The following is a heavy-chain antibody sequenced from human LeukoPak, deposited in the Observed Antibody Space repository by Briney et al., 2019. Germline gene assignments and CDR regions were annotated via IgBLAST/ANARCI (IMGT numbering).Heavy chain of an antibody. CDR1: GFTFSSYA. CDR2: ISYDGSNK. V-gene: IGHV3-30*04. CDR3: ARDKAGYFDY. Sequence: GGSLRLSCAASGFTFSSYAMHWVRQAPGKGLEWVAVISYDGSNKYYADSVKGRFTISRDNPKNTLYLQMNSLRAEDTAVYYCARDKAGYFDYWGQGTLVTVSS. J-gene: IGHJ4*02.